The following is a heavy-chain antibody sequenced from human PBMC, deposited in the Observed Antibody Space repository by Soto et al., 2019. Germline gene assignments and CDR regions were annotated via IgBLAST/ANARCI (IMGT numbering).Heavy chain of an antibody. Sequence: DVQLLESGGGLVQPEGSLRLSCAASGFTFSSYAMGWVRQGPGKGLEWVAVVSIGGSTHYADSVRGRFTISRDNSNNTLSLQMNSLTAEDPAVYFCAKRRGAGGHFDYWGQGALVSVSS. CDR3: AKRRGAGGHFDY. D-gene: IGHD2-15*01. CDR2: VSIGGST. J-gene: IGHJ4*02. CDR1: GFTFSSYA. V-gene: IGHV3-23*01.